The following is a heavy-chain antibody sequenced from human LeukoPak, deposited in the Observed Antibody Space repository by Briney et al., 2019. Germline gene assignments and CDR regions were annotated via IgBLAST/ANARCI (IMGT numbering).Heavy chain of an antibody. Sequence: ASVKVSCKASGGTFSSYAINWVRQAPGQGLEWMGGIIPIFGTANYAQKFQGRVTITADESTSTAYMELSSLRSEDTAVYYCASLYSGYEPRRVRATTIDYWGQGTLVTVSS. D-gene: IGHD5-12*01. CDR3: ASLYSGYEPRRVRATTIDY. V-gene: IGHV1-69*01. CDR1: GGTFSSYA. J-gene: IGHJ4*02. CDR2: IIPIFGTA.